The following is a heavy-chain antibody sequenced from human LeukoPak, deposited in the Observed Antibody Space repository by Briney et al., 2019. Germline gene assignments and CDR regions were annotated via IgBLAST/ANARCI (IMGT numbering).Heavy chain of an antibody. J-gene: IGHJ4*02. CDR1: GFTFSRYS. CDR3: AREGGPYRPLDY. CDR2: VNLQGST. Sequence: GSLRLSCAASGFTFSRYSMNWVRQAPGKGLEWIGEVNLQGSTNYNPSLMRRVAISVDTSANHVSLQLTSVTAADTAVYYCAREGGPYRPLDYSGQGTLVTVSS. V-gene: IGHV4-4*02.